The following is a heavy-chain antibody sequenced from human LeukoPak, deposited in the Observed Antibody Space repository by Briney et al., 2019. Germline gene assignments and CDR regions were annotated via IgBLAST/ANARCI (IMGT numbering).Heavy chain of an antibody. CDR3: AKSYDYVWGSALGY. CDR2: ISGSGGSI. D-gene: IGHD3-16*01. V-gene: IGHV3-23*01. CDR1: GFSISDYY. Sequence: GGSLRLSCAASGFSISDYYMSWVRQAPGKGLEWVSAISGSGGSIYYADSVKGRFTISRDNSKNTLYLQMNSLRAEDTAVYYCAKSYDYVWGSALGYWGQGTLVTVSS. J-gene: IGHJ4*02.